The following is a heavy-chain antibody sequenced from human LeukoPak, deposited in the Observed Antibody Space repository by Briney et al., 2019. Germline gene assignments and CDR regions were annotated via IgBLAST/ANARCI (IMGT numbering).Heavy chain of an antibody. CDR3: AKDGAPTYYYDSSGYHTPGDAFDI. J-gene: IGHJ3*02. V-gene: IGHV3-30*02. Sequence: GGSLRLSCAASGFTFSSYGMHWVRQAPGKGLEWVAVIWYGGSNKYYADSVKGRFTISRDNSKNTLYLQMNSLRAEDTAVYYCAKDGAPTYYYDSSGYHTPGDAFDIWGQGTMVTVSS. CDR2: IWYGGSNK. D-gene: IGHD3-22*01. CDR1: GFTFSSYG.